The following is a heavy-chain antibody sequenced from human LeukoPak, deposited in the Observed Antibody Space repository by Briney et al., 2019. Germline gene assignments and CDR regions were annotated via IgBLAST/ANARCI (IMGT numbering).Heavy chain of an antibody. CDR2: IKQDGSEK. D-gene: IGHD3-22*01. Sequence: GGSLRLSCAASGFTFSSYWMSCVRQAPGKGLEWVANIKQDGSEKYYVDSVKGRFTTSRDNAKNSLYLQMNSLRAEDTAVCYCARDRYYYYDSSGYGYWGQGTLVTVSS. J-gene: IGHJ4*02. CDR1: GFTFSSYW. V-gene: IGHV3-7*01. CDR3: ARDRYYYYDSSGYGY.